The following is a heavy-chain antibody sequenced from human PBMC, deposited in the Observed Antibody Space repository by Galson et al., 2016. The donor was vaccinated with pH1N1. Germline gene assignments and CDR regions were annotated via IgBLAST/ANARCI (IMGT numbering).Heavy chain of an antibody. CDR1: GFTFSRYW. J-gene: IGHJ4*02. V-gene: IGHV3-74*01. D-gene: IGHD7-27*01. Sequence: SLRLSCAASGFTFSRYWMHWVRQAPGKGLVWVSRINRDGGSAIYADSVKGRLTISRDNAKNTLYLQTNSLRAEDTAVYYCATGEGYYFDYWGQGTLVTVSS. CDR2: INRDGGSA. CDR3: ATGEGYYFDY.